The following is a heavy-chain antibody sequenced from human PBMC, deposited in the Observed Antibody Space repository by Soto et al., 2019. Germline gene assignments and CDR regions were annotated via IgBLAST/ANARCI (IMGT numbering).Heavy chain of an antibody. J-gene: IGHJ5*02. CDR1: GGSISSYY. CDR3: ARHFPMSGGGIGFDP. CDR2: IYYSGST. V-gene: IGHV4-59*01. Sequence: PSETLSLTCTVSGGSISSYYWSWIRQPPGKGLEWIGYIYYSGSTNYNPSLKSRVTISVDTSKNQFSLKLSSVTAADTAVYYCARHFPMSGGGIGFDPWGQGTLVTGSS. D-gene: IGHD3-10*02.